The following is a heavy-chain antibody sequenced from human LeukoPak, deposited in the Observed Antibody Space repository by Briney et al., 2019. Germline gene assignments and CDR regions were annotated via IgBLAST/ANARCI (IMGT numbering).Heavy chain of an antibody. CDR3: AKDHYWSIDY. D-gene: IGHD3-3*01. Sequence: PGGSLRLSCAASGFTFSSYWMSWVRQVPGKGLEWVSGISASGGSTSYADSVKGRFTISRDIAKNTLYLQMNSLRAEDTGVYYCAKDHYWSIDYWGRGTLVTVSS. CDR1: GFTFSSYW. CDR2: ISASGGST. V-gene: IGHV3-23*01. J-gene: IGHJ4*02.